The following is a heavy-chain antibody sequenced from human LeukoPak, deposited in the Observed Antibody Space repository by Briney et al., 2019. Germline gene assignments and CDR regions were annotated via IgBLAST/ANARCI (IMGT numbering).Heavy chain of an antibody. Sequence: GASVKVSCKASGGTFGSYAISWVRQAPGQGLEWMGRIIPIFGTANYAQKFQGRVTITTDESTSTAYMELSSLRSEDTAVYYCARGRCSGGSCFRYYFDYWGQGTLVTVSS. CDR3: ARGRCSGGSCFRYYFDY. CDR2: IIPIFGTA. CDR1: GGTFGSYA. D-gene: IGHD2-15*01. J-gene: IGHJ4*02. V-gene: IGHV1-69*05.